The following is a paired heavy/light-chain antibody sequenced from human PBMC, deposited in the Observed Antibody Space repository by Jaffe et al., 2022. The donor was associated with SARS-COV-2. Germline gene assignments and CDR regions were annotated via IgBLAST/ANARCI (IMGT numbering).Heavy chain of an antibody. CDR1: GASISSINW. CDR2: IYHSGTT. D-gene: IGHD4-17*01. Sequence: QVQLQESGPGLVKPSGTLSLTCAVSGASISSINWWSWVRQPPGKGLEWIGEIYHSGTTNYKPSLKSRVTISADTSRNHFSLNLTSVTAADTAVYYCVRHGDYYKGMDVWGQGTTVTVSS. V-gene: IGHV4-4*02. J-gene: IGHJ6*02. CDR3: VRHGDYYKGMDV.
Light chain of an antibody. CDR1: QSVTSSS. CDR3: QQYSSSPT. Sequence: NVLTQSPGTLSLSPGERATLSCRASQSVTSSSLAWYQQKPGQAPRLLIYGASTRATGIPDRFSGSGSGTDFTLTISRLEPEDFAVYYCQQYSSSPTFGQGTKVEIK. V-gene: IGKV3-20*01. J-gene: IGKJ1*01. CDR2: GAS.